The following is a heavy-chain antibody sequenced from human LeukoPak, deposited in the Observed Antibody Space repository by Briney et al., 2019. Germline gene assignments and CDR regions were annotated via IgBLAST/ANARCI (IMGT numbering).Heavy chain of an antibody. CDR1: GGTFSSYA. D-gene: IGHD2-2*01. V-gene: IGHV1-69*04. CDR3: ARTQLGYCSSTSCYPDDY. CDR2: IIPILGIA. J-gene: IGHJ4*02. Sequence: SVTVSCKASGGTFSSYAISWVRQAPGQGLEWMGRIIPILGIANYAQKFQGRVTITADKSTSTAYMELSSLRSEDTAVYYCARTQLGYCSSTSCYPDDYWGQGTLVTVSS.